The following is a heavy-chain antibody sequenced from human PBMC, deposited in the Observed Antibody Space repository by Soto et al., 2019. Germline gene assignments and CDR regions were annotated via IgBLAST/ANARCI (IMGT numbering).Heavy chain of an antibody. V-gene: IGHV1-3*01. J-gene: IGHJ1*01. CDR2: INADNGKT. Sequence: QVQLVQSGAEVKKPGASVKVSCKASGYTFTDYVLHWVRQAPGQGLEWMGWINADNGKTKSSQKFQGRVTITKDTSXSXVYMELSSLRSEDTAVYYCAREFPSLSSTWREYFQHWGQGTLVTVSS. D-gene: IGHD6-13*01. CDR1: GYTFTDYV. CDR3: AREFPSLSSTWREYFQH.